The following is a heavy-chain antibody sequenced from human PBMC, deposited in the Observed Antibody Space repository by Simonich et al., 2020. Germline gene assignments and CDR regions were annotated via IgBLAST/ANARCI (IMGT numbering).Heavy chain of an antibody. D-gene: IGHD3-22*01. V-gene: IGHV3-23*01. CDR2: ISGSGGIT. CDR1: GFTFSSYA. J-gene: IGHJ3*02. CDR3: AKDLGERITMIVVVIDAFDI. Sequence: GGGLVQPGGSLRLSCAASGFTFSSYAISWVRQAPGKGLEWVEAISGSGGITYYADSVKGRCTISRDNSKKTLYLQMNSLRAEDTAVYYCAKDLGERITMIVVVIDAFDIWGQGTMVTVSS.